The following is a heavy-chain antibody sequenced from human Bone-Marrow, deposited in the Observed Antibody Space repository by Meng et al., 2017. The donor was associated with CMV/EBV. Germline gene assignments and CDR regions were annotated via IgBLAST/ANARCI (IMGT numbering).Heavy chain of an antibody. CDR2: IYYSGST. V-gene: IGHV4-59*01. D-gene: IGHD2-2*01. CDR3: ARAEYQLLAPFDY. J-gene: IGHJ4*02. CDR1: GGSISSYY. Sequence: SETLSLTCTVSGGSISSYYWSWIRQPPGKGLEWIGYIYYSGSTNYNPSLKSRVTISVDTSKNQFSLKLSSVTAADTAVYYCARAEYQLLAPFDYCGQGTLVTVSS.